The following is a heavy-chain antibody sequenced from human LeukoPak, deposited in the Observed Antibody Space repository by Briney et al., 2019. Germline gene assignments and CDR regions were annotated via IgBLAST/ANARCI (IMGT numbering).Heavy chain of an antibody. Sequence: GASVKVSCKASGYTFTSFTIHWVRQAPGQRLEWMGWINAGDGDTKYSQKFQGRVTITRDTSATTVYMDLSSLRSEETAVYYCARGTPYLRAATPAFDYWGQGTLVTVSS. V-gene: IGHV1-3*01. CDR1: GYTFTSFT. CDR2: INAGDGDT. D-gene: IGHD2-2*01. J-gene: IGHJ4*02. CDR3: ARGTPYLRAATPAFDY.